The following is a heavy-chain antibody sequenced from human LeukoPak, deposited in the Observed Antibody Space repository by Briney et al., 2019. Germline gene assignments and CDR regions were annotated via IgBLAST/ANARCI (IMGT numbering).Heavy chain of an antibody. CDR1: GFTFSSYS. CDR2: ISSSSSYI. V-gene: IGHV3-21*01. D-gene: IGHD3-9*01. J-gene: IGHJ4*02. Sequence: PGGSLRLSCAASGFTFSSYSMNWVRQAPGKGLEWVSSISSSSSYIYYADSVKGRFTISRDNAKISLYLQMNSLRAEDTAVYYCARDQGDILTGYSTHFDYWGQGTLVTVSS. CDR3: ARDQGDILTGYSTHFDY.